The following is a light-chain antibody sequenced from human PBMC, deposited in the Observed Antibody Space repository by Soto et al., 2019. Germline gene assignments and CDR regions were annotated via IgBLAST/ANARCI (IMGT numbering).Light chain of an antibody. CDR3: QQYNNWPPWK. V-gene: IGKV3-20*01. CDR1: QSVSSSY. J-gene: IGKJ1*01. Sequence: ESVLTQSPGTLSLSPGEIATLSCSASQSVSSSYLAWYQQKPGQAPRLLIYGASSRATGIPDRFSGSGSGTDFTLTIRRLEPEDFAVYYCQQYNNWPPWKCGQGTKGDIK. CDR2: GAS.